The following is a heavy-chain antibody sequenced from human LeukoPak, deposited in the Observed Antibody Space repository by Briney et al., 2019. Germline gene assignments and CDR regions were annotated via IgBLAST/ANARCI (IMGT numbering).Heavy chain of an antibody. J-gene: IGHJ4*02. CDR1: GFTFSKFW. D-gene: IGHD6-19*01. Sequence: GGSLRLSCATSGFTFSKFWMHWVRQAPGKGLVWVSRINSDGSSTNYADSVKGRFTISRDNAKNTMSLQMNNLRAEDTAVYYCARGSSGCLDYWGQGTLVTVSS. CDR2: INSDGSST. CDR3: ARGSSGCLDY. V-gene: IGHV3-74*01.